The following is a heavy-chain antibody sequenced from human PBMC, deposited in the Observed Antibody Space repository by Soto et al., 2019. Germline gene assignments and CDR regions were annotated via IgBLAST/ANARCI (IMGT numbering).Heavy chain of an antibody. CDR1: GFTFSSYS. Sequence: EVQLVESGGGLVKPGGSLRLSCAASGFTFSSYSMNWVRQAPGKGLEWVSSISSSSSYIYYADSVKGRFTISRDNAKKSLYLQMNSLRAEDTAVYYCARDDRPLFGDYHHYYYMDVWGKGTTVTVSS. D-gene: IGHD4-17*01. CDR2: ISSSSSYI. J-gene: IGHJ6*03. V-gene: IGHV3-21*01. CDR3: ARDDRPLFGDYHHYYYMDV.